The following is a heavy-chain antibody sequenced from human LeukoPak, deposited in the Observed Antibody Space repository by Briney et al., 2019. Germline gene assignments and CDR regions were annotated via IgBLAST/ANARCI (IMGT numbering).Heavy chain of an antibody. CDR2: ISDSSSTI. Sequence: PGGSLRLSCAASGFIFSTYSMNWVRQAPGKGLEWVSYISDSSSTIYYADSVKGRFTISRDNAKNSLYLQMNSLRAEDTAVYFCARDLSGSYHTPFGYWGQGTLVTVSS. V-gene: IGHV3-48*04. CDR1: GFIFSTYS. D-gene: IGHD1-26*01. CDR3: ARDLSGSYHTPFGY. J-gene: IGHJ4*02.